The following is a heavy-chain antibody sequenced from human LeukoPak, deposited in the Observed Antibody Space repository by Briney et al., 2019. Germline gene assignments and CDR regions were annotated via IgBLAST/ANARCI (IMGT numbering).Heavy chain of an antibody. CDR1: GDSITSDY. Sequence: PSETLSLTCTVSGDSITSDYWSWIRQPPGKGLDWIGFINNRGTTSYNPSLTSRVTISRDMSKNQFALKLSSVSAADTAVYYCARYRDGDRDISLDIWGQGTLVTVSS. J-gene: IGHJ4*02. D-gene: IGHD4-17*01. CDR3: ARYRDGDRDISLDI. CDR2: INNRGTT. V-gene: IGHV4-59*08.